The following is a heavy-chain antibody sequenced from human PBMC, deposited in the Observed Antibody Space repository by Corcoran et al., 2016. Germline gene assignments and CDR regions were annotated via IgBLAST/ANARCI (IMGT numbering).Heavy chain of an antibody. CDR1: GYTFTSYA. CDR2: FNAGNGNT. Sequence: QVQLVQSGAEVKKPGASVKVSCKASGYTFTSYAMHWVRQAPGQRLEWMGWFNAGNGNTKYSQKFQGRVTITRDTSASTAYMELSSLRSEDTAVYYWARGEDTAMGPFDYWGQGTLVTVSS. CDR3: ARGEDTAMGPFDY. D-gene: IGHD5-18*01. V-gene: IGHV1-3*01. J-gene: IGHJ4*02.